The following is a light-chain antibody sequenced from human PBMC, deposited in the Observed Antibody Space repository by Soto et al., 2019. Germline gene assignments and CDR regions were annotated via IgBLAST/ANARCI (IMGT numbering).Light chain of an antibody. V-gene: IGLV2-8*01. CDR1: SSDVGGYNY. CDR3: SSFAGGGNPVL. CDR2: EVT. Sequence: QPVLTQPPSASGSLGQSVTMSRTGTSSDVGGYNYVSWHQQHPGKAPKVMIYEVTKRPPGVPDRFSGSKSGNTASLTVSGLQAEDEADYYCSSFAGGGNPVLLGGGTKLTVL. J-gene: IGLJ2*01.